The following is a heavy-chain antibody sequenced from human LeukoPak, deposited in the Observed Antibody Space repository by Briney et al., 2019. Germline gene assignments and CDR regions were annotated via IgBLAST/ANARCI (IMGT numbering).Heavy chain of an antibody. Sequence: SETLSLTCTVSGGSISSGGYYWSWIRQHPGKGLEWIGYIYYSESTYYNPSLKSRVTISVDTSKNQFSLKLSSVTAADTAVYYCARGFDFWSGYWVSGRYYYGMDVWGQGTTVTVSS. J-gene: IGHJ6*02. CDR2: IYYSEST. CDR1: GGSISSGGYY. D-gene: IGHD3-3*01. CDR3: ARGFDFWSGYWVSGRYYYGMDV. V-gene: IGHV4-31*03.